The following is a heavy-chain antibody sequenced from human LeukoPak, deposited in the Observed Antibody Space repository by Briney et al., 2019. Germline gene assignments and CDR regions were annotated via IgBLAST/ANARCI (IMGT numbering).Heavy chain of an antibody. J-gene: IGHJ5*02. Sequence: SETLSLTCTVSGGSISSSSYYWGWIRQPPGKGLEWIGSIYYSGSTYYNPSLKSRVTISVDTSKNQFSLKLSSVTAADTAVYYCARPLAGTNWFDPWGQGTLVTVSS. CDR3: ARPLAGTNWFDP. V-gene: IGHV4-39*01. D-gene: IGHD6-19*01. CDR2: IYYSGST. CDR1: GGSISSSSYY.